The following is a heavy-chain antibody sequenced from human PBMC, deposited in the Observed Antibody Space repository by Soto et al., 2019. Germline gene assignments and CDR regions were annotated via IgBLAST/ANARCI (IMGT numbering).Heavy chain of an antibody. CDR2: IYYSGST. CDR1: GGSISSYY. V-gene: IGHV4-59*01. Sequence: SETLALTCTVYGGSISSYYWSWIRQPPGKGLEWIGYIYYSGSTNYNPSLKSRVTISVDTSKNQFSLKLSSVTAADTAVYYCASSNYYDSSGYPPPFDYWGQGTLVTVSS. J-gene: IGHJ4*02. D-gene: IGHD3-22*01. CDR3: ASSNYYDSSGYPPPFDY.